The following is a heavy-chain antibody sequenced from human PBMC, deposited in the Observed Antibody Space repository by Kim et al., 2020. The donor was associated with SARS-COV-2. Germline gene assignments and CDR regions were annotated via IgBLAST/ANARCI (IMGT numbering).Heavy chain of an antibody. Sequence: GGSLRLSCAASGFTFSNAWMSWVRQAPGKGLEWVGRIKSKTDGGTTDYAAPVKGRFTISSDDSKNTLYLQMNSLKTEDTAVYYCTTDLRYFDWLLATAMDVWGQETTVTVSS. CDR2: IKSKTDGGTT. CDR1: GFTFSNAW. D-gene: IGHD3-9*01. V-gene: IGHV3-15*01. J-gene: IGHJ6*02. CDR3: TTDLRYFDWLLATAMDV.